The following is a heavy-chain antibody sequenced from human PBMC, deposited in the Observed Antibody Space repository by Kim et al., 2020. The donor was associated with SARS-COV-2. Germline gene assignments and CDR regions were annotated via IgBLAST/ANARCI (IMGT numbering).Heavy chain of an antibody. V-gene: IGHV1-18*04. D-gene: IGHD2-15*01. J-gene: IGHJ4*02. CDR2: ISAYNGNT. CDR3: ARRHTAMVRYCSGGSCYSASYFDY. CDR1: GYTFTSYG. Sequence: ASVKVSCKASGYTFTSYGISWVRQAPGQGLEWMGWISAYNGNTNYAQKLQGRVTMTTDTSTSTAYMELRSLRSDDTAVYYCARRHTAMVRYCSGGSCYSASYFDYWGQGTLVTVSS.